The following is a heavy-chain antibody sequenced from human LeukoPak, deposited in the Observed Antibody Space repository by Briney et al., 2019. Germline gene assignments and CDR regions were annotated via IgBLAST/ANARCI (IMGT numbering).Heavy chain of an antibody. Sequence: ASVKVSCKASGGTFSSYAISWVRQAPGQGLEWMGGIIPIFGTANYAQKFQGRVTITADESTSTAYMELSSLRSEDTAVYYCGRVNDILINAFDYWGQGTLVTVSS. V-gene: IGHV1-69*13. CDR2: IIPIFGTA. D-gene: IGHD3-9*01. CDR1: GGTFSSYA. J-gene: IGHJ4*02. CDR3: GRVNDILINAFDY.